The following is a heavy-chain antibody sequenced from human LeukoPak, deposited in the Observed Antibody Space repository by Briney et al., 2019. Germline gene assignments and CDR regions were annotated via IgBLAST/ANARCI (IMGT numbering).Heavy chain of an antibody. CDR3: ARAILTGPSNFDY. J-gene: IGHJ4*02. CDR1: GFTFSSYA. D-gene: IGHD3-9*01. CDR2: ISGSGGST. V-gene: IGHV3-23*01. Sequence: GGSLRLSGAASGFTFSSYAMSWVRQAPGRGLEWVSAISGSGGSTYYADSVKGRFTISRDNSKNTLYLQMNSLRAEDTAVYYCARAILTGPSNFDYWGQGTLVTVSS.